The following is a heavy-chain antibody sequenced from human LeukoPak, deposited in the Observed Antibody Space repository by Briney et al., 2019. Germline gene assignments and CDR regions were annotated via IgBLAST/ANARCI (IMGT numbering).Heavy chain of an antibody. J-gene: IGHJ4*02. V-gene: IGHV3-21*01. Sequence: SGGSLRLSCAASGFIFSTYNMNWVRQAPGKGLEWVSSMTSSSGDIYYADSVKGRFTISGDNAMNSVYLHMNSLRAEDTAVYYCARGSPAAVWGQGALVTVSS. D-gene: IGHD6-25*01. CDR2: MTSSSGDI. CDR1: GFIFSTYN. CDR3: ARGSPAAV.